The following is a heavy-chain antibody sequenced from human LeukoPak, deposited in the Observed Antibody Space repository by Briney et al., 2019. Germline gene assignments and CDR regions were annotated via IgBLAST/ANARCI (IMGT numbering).Heavy chain of an antibody. D-gene: IGHD3-3*01. Sequence: SETLSLICAVSGGSISDYYWGWIRHPPGKGLVWIGHIFGNVSPDYNPSLKSRVTITTDTVKNQSSLQLSSVTATDTSTYFCARRFRTSATLHHDAYDVWGQGTVVTVSS. CDR1: GGSISDYY. V-gene: IGHV4-4*09. CDR2: IFGNVSP. CDR3: ARRFRTSATLHHDAYDV. J-gene: IGHJ3*01.